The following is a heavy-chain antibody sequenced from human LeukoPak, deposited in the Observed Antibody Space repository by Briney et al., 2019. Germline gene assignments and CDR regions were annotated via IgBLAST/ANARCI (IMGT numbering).Heavy chain of an antibody. D-gene: IGHD3-9*01. CDR2: IRYDGSNK. J-gene: IGHJ4*02. V-gene: IGHV3-30*02. CDR1: GFTYRSYG. CDR3: TQKPAYEILTAVNY. Sequence: PGGSLRLTCAASGFTYRSYGMHWVRQAPGKGLEWVVFIRYDGSNKYYADSVKGRFTISRDNSKNTLYLQMNSLRAEDTAVYFFTQKPAYEILTAVNYWGQGTLVTVSS.